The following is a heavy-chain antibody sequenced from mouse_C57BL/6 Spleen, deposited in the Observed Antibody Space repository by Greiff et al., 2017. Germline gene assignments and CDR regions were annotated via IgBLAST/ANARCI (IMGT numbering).Heavy chain of an antibody. V-gene: IGHV1-52*01. J-gene: IGHJ1*03. D-gene: IGHD1-1*01. CDR2: IDPSDSET. Sequence: QVQLQQPGAELVRPGSSVKLSCKASGYTFTSYWMHWVKQRPIQGLEWIGNIDPSDSETHYNQKFKDKATLTVDKSSSTAYMQLISLTSADYAVYYCARWGGSSYWYFDVCGTGTTVTVSS. CDR3: ARWGGSSYWYFDV. CDR1: GYTFTSYW.